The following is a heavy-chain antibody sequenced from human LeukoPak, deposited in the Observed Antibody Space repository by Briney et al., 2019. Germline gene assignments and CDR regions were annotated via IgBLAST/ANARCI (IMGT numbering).Heavy chain of an antibody. D-gene: IGHD3-22*01. Sequence: ASVKVSCKTSGYTFTSYYMHWVRQAPGQGLEWMGIINPSGGGTTYARKFQGRVTMTRDTSTSTVYIELSSLRSEDTAVYYCARTRYFDSQGGFDPWGQGTLVTVSS. CDR2: INPSGGGT. V-gene: IGHV1-46*01. CDR1: GYTFTSYY. CDR3: ARTRYFDSQGGFDP. J-gene: IGHJ5*02.